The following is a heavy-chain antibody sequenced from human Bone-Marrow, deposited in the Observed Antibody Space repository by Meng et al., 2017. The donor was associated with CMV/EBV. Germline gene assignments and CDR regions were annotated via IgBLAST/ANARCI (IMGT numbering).Heavy chain of an antibody. CDR1: GFSISSYC. J-gene: IGHJ3*02. D-gene: IGHD3-3*01. CDR2: ISTSSSYI. Sequence: GESLKISCAASGFSISSYCMNWVRQSPEKGLEWVSSISTSSSYIFYADSVKGRFTISRDNAKNSLFLQMSSLRAEDTAVYYCANVREWHRHGAFDMWGQGTMVTVSS. V-gene: IGHV3-21*01. CDR3: ANVREWHRHGAFDM.